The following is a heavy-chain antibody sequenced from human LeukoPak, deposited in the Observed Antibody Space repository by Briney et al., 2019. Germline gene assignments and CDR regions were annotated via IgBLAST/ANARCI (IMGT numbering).Heavy chain of an antibody. V-gene: IGHV4-38-2*02. CDR2: IYHSGST. D-gene: IGHD6-6*01. CDR3: ARSYSSSSHYYYYYMDV. J-gene: IGHJ6*03. CDR1: GYSISSGYY. Sequence: SETLSLTCTVSGYSISSGYYWGWIRQPPGKGLEWIGSIYHSGSTYYNPSLKSRVTISVDTSKNQFSLKLSSVTAADTAVYYCARSYSSSSHYYYYYMDVWGKGTTVTVSS.